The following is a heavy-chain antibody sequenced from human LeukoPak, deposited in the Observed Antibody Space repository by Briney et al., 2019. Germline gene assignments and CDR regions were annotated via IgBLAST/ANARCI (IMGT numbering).Heavy chain of an antibody. D-gene: IGHD2-21*02. CDR1: GFTFSSYW. CDR3: ARHPPSGGDCLDY. CDR2: IKQDGSEK. V-gene: IGHV3-7*01. Sequence: RGSLRLSCAASGFTFSSYWMSWVRQAPGKGLEWVANIKQDGSEKYYVDSVKGRFTISRDNAKNSLYLQMNSLRAEDTAVYYCARHPPSGGDCLDYWGQGKLGSVSS. J-gene: IGHJ4*02.